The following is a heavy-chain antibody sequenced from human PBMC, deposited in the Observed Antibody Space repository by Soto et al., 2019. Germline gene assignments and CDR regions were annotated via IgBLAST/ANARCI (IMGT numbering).Heavy chain of an antibody. CDR2: IYYSGST. V-gene: IGHV4-39*01. D-gene: IGHD2-15*01. Sequence: SETLSLTCTVSGRSISSSSYYWGWIRQPPGKGLEWIGSIYYSGSTYYNPSLKSRVTISGDTSKNQFSLKLSTVTAADTAVYYCARVTYCSDYTCYSPTLNWFDPWGQGTLVTVSS. CDR3: ARVTYCSDYTCYSPTLNWFDP. J-gene: IGHJ5*02. CDR1: GRSISSSSYY.